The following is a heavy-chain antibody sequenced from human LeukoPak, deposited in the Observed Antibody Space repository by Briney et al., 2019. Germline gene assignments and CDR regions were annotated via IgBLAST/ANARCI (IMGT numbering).Heavy chain of an antibody. CDR2: INPSGGST. D-gene: IGHD5-12*01. V-gene: IGHV1-46*01. CDR1: GYTFTSYY. Sequence: ASVKVSCKASGYTFTSYYMHWVRQAPAQGLEWMGIINPSGGSTSYAQKFQGRITMTRDTSTSTVYMELSSLRSEDTAVYYCARDILPSYSGYDRTLPDYWGQGTLVTVSS. CDR3: ARDILPSYSGYDRTLPDY. J-gene: IGHJ4*02.